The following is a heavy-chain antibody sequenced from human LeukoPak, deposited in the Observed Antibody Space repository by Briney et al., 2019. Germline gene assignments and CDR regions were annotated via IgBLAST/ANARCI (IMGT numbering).Heavy chain of an antibody. Sequence: SQTLSLTCAISGDSVSSNSAAWNRIRQSPSRGLEWLGRTYYRSKWYNDYAVSVKSRITINPDTSKNQFSLQLNSVTPEDMAVYYCARDRLVDSSGYYYLGYWGQGTLVTVSS. CDR2: TYYRSKWYN. J-gene: IGHJ4*02. V-gene: IGHV6-1*01. CDR3: ARDRLVDSSGYYYLGY. D-gene: IGHD3-22*01. CDR1: GDSVSSNSAA.